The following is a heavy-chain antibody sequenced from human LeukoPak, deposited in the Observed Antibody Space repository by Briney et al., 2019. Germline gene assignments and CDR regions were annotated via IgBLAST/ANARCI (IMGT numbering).Heavy chain of an antibody. CDR1: GFTFSSYE. CDR2: ISSSGSTI. J-gene: IGHJ4*02. CDR3: ARVRGTALVNMYFDY. V-gene: IGHV3-48*03. D-gene: IGHD2-21*02. Sequence: GGSLRLSCAASGFTFSSYEMIWVRQAPGKGLEWVSYISSSGSTIYYADSVKGRFTISRDNAKNSLYLQMNSLRDEDTAVYYCARVRGTALVNMYFDYWSQGTLVTVSS.